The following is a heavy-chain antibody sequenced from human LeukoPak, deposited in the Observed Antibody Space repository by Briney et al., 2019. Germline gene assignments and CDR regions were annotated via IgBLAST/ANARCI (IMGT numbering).Heavy chain of an antibody. V-gene: IGHV3-23*01. CDR1: GFTFSSYA. CDR2: ISGSGGGT. D-gene: IGHD5-24*01. CDR3: ARGRGWLQLEYYFDY. J-gene: IGHJ4*02. Sequence: GGSLRLSCAASGFTFSSYAMSWVRQAPGKGLEWVSGISGSGGGTYYADSVKGRFTISRDNSKNTLYLRMNSLRAEDTAVYYCARGRGWLQLEYYFDYWGQGTLVTVSS.